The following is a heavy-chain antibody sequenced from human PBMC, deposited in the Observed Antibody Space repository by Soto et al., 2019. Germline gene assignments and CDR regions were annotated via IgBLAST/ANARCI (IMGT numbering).Heavy chain of an antibody. J-gene: IGHJ4*02. Sequence: QVQLQESGPGLVKPSETLSLTCTVSGGSISSYYWSRIRQPPGKGLEWIGYIYYSGSTNYNPSLKSRVTISVDTSKNQFSLNLSSVTAADTAVYYCARTPGRRFFDYWGQGTLVIVSS. D-gene: IGHD3-3*01. CDR1: GGSISSYY. CDR2: IYYSGST. V-gene: IGHV4-59*01. CDR3: ARTPGRRFFDY.